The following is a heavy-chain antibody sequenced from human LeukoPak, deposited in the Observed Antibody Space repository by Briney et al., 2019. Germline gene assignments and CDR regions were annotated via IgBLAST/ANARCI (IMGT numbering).Heavy chain of an antibody. J-gene: IGHJ4*02. V-gene: IGHV3-48*04. D-gene: IGHD5-18*01. CDR3: ARDLFGTAMVG. CDR1: GFTFSSYS. CDR2: ISSSSSTI. Sequence: GGSLRLSCAASGFTFSSYSMSWVRQAPGKGLEWVSYISSSSSTIYYADSVKGRFTISRDNAKNSLYLQMNSLRAEDTAVYYCARDLFGTAMVGWGQGTLVTVSS.